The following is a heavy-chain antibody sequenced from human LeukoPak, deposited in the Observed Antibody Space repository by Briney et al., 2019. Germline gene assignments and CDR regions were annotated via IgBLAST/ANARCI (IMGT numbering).Heavy chain of an antibody. Sequence: GRSLRLSCAASGFTFSSYGMHWVRQAPGKGLEWVAVISYDGSNKYYADSVKGRFTISRDNSKNTLYLQMNSLRAEDTAVYYCAKDRGFEIKLRPMPPDYWGQGTLVTASS. CDR2: ISYDGSNK. D-gene: IGHD1-26*01. V-gene: IGHV3-30*18. CDR1: GFTFSSYG. CDR3: AKDRGFEIKLRPMPPDY. J-gene: IGHJ4*02.